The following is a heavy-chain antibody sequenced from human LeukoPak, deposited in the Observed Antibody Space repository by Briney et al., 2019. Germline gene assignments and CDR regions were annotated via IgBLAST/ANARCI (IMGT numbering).Heavy chain of an antibody. V-gene: IGHV3-23*05. CDR3: ARGLHEYVAMDV. J-gene: IGHJ6*02. CDR1: GFIFSTYA. CDR2: IGSDNNP. Sequence: GGSLRLSCAASGFIFSTYAMTWVRQAPGKGLEWVSSIGSDNNPHYSESGMGRFAISRDNSKSMLFLQLNSLRAEDTSLYYCARGLHEYVAMDVWGQGTTVTVSS. D-gene: IGHD6-6*01.